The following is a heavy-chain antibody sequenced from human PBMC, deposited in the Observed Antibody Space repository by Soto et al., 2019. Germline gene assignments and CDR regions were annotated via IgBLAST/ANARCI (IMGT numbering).Heavy chain of an antibody. Sequence: QVQLVESGGGVVQPGRSLRLSCAASEFTFSSYGMHWVRQAPGKGLEWVAVISYDGSNKYYADSVKGRFTISRDNSKNTLYLQMNSLRAEDTAVYYCAKGITMVRGVIIDYFDDWGQGTLVTVSS. CDR2: ISYDGSNK. CDR1: EFTFSSYG. V-gene: IGHV3-30*18. J-gene: IGHJ4*02. D-gene: IGHD3-10*01. CDR3: AKGITMVRGVIIDYFDD.